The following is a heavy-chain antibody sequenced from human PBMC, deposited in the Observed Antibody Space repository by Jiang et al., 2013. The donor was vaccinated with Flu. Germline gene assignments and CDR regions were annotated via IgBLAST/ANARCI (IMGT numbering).Heavy chain of an antibody. D-gene: IGHD3-22*01. CDR2: IDLSDSYT. Sequence: SLKISCKGSGYSFTSYWISWVRQMPGKGLEWMGRIDLSDSYTNYSPSFQGHVTISADKSISTAYLQWSSLKASDTAMYYCASSVRPYDSSARPQSAPDYWGQGTLVTVSS. J-gene: IGHJ4*02. V-gene: IGHV5-10-1*01. CDR3: ASSVRPYDSSARPQSAPDY. CDR1: GYSFTSYW.